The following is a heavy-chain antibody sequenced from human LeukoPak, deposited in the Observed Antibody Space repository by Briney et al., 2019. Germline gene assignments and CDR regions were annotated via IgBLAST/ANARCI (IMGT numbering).Heavy chain of an antibody. CDR2: IRYDGSNK. CDR1: GFTFSSYG. V-gene: IGHV3-30*02. CDR3: AKDQYYYDSSGYPSS. Sequence: GGSLRLSCAASGFTFSSYGMHWVRQAPGKGLEWVAFIRYDGSNKYYADSVKGRFTISRHNSKNTLYMKMNSLRAKDTAVYYCAKDQYYYDSSGYPSSWGQGTLVTVSS. J-gene: IGHJ4*02. D-gene: IGHD3-22*01.